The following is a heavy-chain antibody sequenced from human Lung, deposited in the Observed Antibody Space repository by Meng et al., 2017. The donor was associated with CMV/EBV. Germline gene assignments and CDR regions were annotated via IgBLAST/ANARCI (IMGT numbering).Heavy chain of an antibody. Sequence: SVKVSCKASGGTFSNYDISWVRQAPGQGLEWMGGISPIFGTANYAQKFQGRVTITTDDSTSTAYMGLSSLRSEDAAVYYCARGSRSTSWWFDYWGQGTLVTVSS. J-gene: IGHJ4*02. D-gene: IGHD2-2*01. CDR2: ISPIFGTA. V-gene: IGHV1-69*05. CDR3: ARGSRSTSWWFDY. CDR1: GGTFSNYD.